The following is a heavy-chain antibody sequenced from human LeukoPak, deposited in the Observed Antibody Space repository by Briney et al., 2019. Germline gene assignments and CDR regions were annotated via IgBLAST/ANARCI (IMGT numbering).Heavy chain of an antibody. V-gene: IGHV3-48*03. Sequence: PGGSLRLSCAASGFTFSSYEMNWVRQAPGKGLEWVSYISSSGSTIYYADSVKGRFTISRDKAKNSLYLQMNSLRAEDTAVYYCARDLLYYYDSSGYSNPLGYWGQGTLVTVSS. CDR3: ARDLLYYYDSSGYSNPLGY. J-gene: IGHJ4*02. CDR2: ISSSGSTI. CDR1: GFTFSSYE. D-gene: IGHD3-22*01.